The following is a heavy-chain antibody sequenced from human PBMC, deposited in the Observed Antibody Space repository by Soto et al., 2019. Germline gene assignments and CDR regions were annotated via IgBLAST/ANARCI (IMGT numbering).Heavy chain of an antibody. V-gene: IGHV4-4*02. CDR1: GGSISSSNW. J-gene: IGHJ6*02. D-gene: IGHD3-3*01. CDR2: IYHSGST. Sequence: PSETLSLTCAVSGGSISSSNWWSRVRQPPGKGLEWIGEIYHSGSTNYNPSLKSRVTISVDKSKNQFSLKLSSVTAADTAVYYCAGDLGYYDFWSGPNYYYYGMDVWGQGATVTVSS. CDR3: AGDLGYYDFWSGPNYYYYGMDV.